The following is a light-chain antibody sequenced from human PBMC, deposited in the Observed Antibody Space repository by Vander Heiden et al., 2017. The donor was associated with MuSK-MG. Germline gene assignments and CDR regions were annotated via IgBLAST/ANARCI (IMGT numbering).Light chain of an antibody. CDR1: SSDVGSYKV. V-gene: IGLV2-23*02. J-gene: IGLJ3*02. CDR3: CSDAGSGGCV. CDR2: EVD. Sequence: QPALAQPASVSGSPGQSITISCPGTSSDVGSYKVVSWHQQNAGKAPKLIIHEVDKRPAGVSYRFSASKSGNTASLTIAGQQEEDEADYYCCSDAGSGGCVFGGGTKLTVL.